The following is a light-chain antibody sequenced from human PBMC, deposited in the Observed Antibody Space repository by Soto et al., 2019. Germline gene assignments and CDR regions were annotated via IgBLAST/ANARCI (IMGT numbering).Light chain of an antibody. Sequence: EIVLTQSPGTLSLSPGETVTLSCRASQSVSSRYLAWYQQKPGQAPRLLIYGASSRATGIPDRFSGSGSGTDFTLTISRLEPEDVAVYYCQQYDRSPLITFGQGTRLEIK. V-gene: IGKV3-20*01. J-gene: IGKJ5*01. CDR2: GAS. CDR1: QSVSSRY. CDR3: QQYDRSPLIT.